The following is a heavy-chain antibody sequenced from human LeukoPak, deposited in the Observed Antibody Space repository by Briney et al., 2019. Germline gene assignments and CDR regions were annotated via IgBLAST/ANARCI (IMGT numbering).Heavy chain of an antibody. J-gene: IGHJ4*02. V-gene: IGHV1-2*02. CDR1: GYTFSGYY. CDR3: ARGTIAVTGTIDF. Sequence: ASVKVSCKASGYTFSGYYVHWVRQAPGQGLEWMGWINPNSGGTNYAQKFQGRVTMTRDTSVSTAYMELNRLRSDDTAVYYCARGTIAVTGTIDFWGQGTLVTVSS. D-gene: IGHD6-19*01. CDR2: INPNSGGT.